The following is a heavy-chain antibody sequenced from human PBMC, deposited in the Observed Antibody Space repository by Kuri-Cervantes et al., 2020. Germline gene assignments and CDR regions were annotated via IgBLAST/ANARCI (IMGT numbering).Heavy chain of an antibody. CDR1: GFTFSSYG. V-gene: IGHV3-30*18. Sequence: GGSLRLSCAASGFTFSSYGMHWVRQAPGKGLEWVAVISYDGSNKYYADSVKGRFTISRDNSKNSLYLQMNSLRTEDTALYYCAKDMGYSGSYLDYWGQGTLVTVSS. J-gene: IGHJ4*02. CDR2: ISYDGSNK. D-gene: IGHD1-26*01. CDR3: AKDMGYSGSYLDY.